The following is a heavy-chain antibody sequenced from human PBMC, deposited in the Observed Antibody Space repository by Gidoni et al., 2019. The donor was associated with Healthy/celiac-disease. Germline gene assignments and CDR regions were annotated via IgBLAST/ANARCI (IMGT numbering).Heavy chain of an antibody. Sequence: QVQLQESGPGLVKPSQTLSLTSTVPGGSISSGSYYWSWIRQPAGKGLEWIGRIYTSGSTNYNPSLKSRVTMSVDTSKNQFSLKLSSVTAADTAVYYCAVDHPYCTNGVCYTNWFDPWGQGTLVTVSS. CDR1: GGSISSGSYY. V-gene: IGHV4-61*02. J-gene: IGHJ5*02. D-gene: IGHD2-8*01. CDR2: IYTSGST. CDR3: AVDHPYCTNGVCYTNWFDP.